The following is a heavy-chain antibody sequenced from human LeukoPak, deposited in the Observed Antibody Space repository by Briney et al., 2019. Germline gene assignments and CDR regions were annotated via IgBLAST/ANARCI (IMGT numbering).Heavy chain of an antibody. J-gene: IGHJ4*02. Sequence: SETLSLTCAVYGGSFSGYYWSWIRQPPGKGLEWIGEINHSGSTNFNPSLKSRVTISVDTSKNQFSLKLSSVTAADTAVYYCARVRVRSYGSSHTDYWGQGTLVTVSS. CDR3: ARVRVRSYGSSHTDY. CDR2: INHSGST. CDR1: GGSFSGYY. V-gene: IGHV4-34*01. D-gene: IGHD5-18*01.